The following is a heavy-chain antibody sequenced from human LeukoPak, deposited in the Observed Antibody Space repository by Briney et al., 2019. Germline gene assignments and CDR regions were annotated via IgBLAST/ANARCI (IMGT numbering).Heavy chain of an antibody. V-gene: IGHV3-66*01. CDR1: GFTVSSNF. Sequence: GGSLRLSCAASGFTVSSNFMSWVRQAPGKGLEWVSVIYSGGSTYYADSVKGRFTISRDNSKNPLYLQMNSLRVEDTAVYYCALGLVTDYWGQGTLVTVSS. J-gene: IGHJ4*02. CDR3: ALGLVTDY. CDR2: IYSGGST. D-gene: IGHD3-9*01.